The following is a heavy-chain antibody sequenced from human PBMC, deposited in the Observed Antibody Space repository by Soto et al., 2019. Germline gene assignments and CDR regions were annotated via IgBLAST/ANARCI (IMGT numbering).Heavy chain of an antibody. V-gene: IGHV4-4*07. D-gene: IGHD1-1*01. CDR1: GFTFSNY. J-gene: IGHJ5*02. Sequence: GSLRLSCAASGFTFSNYWSWIRQPPGKGLEWIGRIYATGSTDYNPSLKSRLTMSVDMSKKQFSLTLRSVTAADTAMYYCVRDGTKNLRDWFDPWGQGILVTVSS. CDR2: IYATGST. CDR3: VRDGTKNLRDWFDP.